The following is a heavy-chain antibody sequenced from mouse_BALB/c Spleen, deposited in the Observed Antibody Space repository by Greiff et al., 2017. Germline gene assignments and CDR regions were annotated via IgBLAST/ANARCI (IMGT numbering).Heavy chain of an antibody. Sequence: EVKLMESGGGLVKPGGSLKLSCAASGFTFSSYAMSWVRQTPEKRLEWVASISSGGSTYYPDSVKGRFTISRDNARNILYLQMSSLRSEDTAMYYCARGFYYGYEGAMDYWGQGTSVTVSS. CDR3: ARGFYYGYEGAMDY. J-gene: IGHJ4*01. CDR1: GFTFSSYA. CDR2: ISSGGST. D-gene: IGHD1-2*01. V-gene: IGHV5-6-5*01.